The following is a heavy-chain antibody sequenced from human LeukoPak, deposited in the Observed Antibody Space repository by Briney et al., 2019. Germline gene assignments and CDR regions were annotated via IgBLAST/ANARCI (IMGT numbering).Heavy chain of an antibody. CDR2: LSGGGDSR. CDR1: GFAFSNYA. D-gene: IGHD3-10*01. CDR3: AKAVRSMVTGGGYFDS. J-gene: IGHJ4*02. V-gene: IGHV3-23*01. Sequence: GGSLRLSCAASGFAFSNYAMSWVRQAPGKGLEWVSSLSGGGDSRNYADSVMGRFTISRDNSKNTLYLQMNSLRAEDTAVYYCAKAVRSMVTGGGYFDSWGQGTLVTVSS.